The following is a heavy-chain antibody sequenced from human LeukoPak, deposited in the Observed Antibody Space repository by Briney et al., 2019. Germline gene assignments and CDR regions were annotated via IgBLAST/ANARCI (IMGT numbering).Heavy chain of an antibody. D-gene: IGHD3-3*01. CDR2: IIPIFGTA. CDR3: AEQYDFWSGSTFDY. V-gene: IGHV1-69*13. CDR1: GYTFNDYY. J-gene: IGHJ4*02. Sequence: GASVKVSCKTSGYTFNDYYIHWVRQAPGQGLEWMGGIIPIFGTANYAQKFQGRVTITADESTSTAYMELSSLRSEDTAVYYCAEQYDFWSGSTFDYWGQGTLVTVSS.